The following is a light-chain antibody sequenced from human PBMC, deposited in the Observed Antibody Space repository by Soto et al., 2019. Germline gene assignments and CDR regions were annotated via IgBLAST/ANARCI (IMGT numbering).Light chain of an antibody. J-gene: IGKJ1*01. Sequence: DFQMTQSPSTLSASVGDRVTITCRASRSLSGWLAWYQQKPGKAPKLLIYKVSTLETGVPSRFSGSGSGTEFTLTINRLQPDDFATYYCQQYYGAWTFGQGTKVEI. CDR1: RSLSGW. CDR2: KVS. V-gene: IGKV1-5*03. CDR3: QQYYGAWT.